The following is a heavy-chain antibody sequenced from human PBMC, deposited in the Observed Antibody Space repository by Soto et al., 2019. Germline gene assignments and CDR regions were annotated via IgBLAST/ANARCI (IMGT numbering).Heavy chain of an antibody. CDR1: GYTFTNYD. J-gene: IGHJ4*02. Sequence: QVQLVQSGGEVKKPGASVKVSCKTSGYTFTNYDFSWVQQAPGQGLEWMGWVSNKNGVTSYAEKFRDRVTMTTDTSTNTIYMELRSLRSDDTAVYFCARERLNTGWYGFDHWGQGTQVTVSS. D-gene: IGHD2-8*02. V-gene: IGHV1-18*04. CDR3: ARERLNTGWYGFDH. CDR2: VSNKNGVT.